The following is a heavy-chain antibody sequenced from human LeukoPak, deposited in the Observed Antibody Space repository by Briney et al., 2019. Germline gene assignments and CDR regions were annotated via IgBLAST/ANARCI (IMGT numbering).Heavy chain of an antibody. J-gene: IGHJ3*02. D-gene: IGHD6-19*01. CDR3: ARDPPVAGSLLDI. Sequence: GGSLRLSCAASGFTFSSYGMHWVRQAPGKGLEWVAVIWYDGSNKYYADSVKGRFTISRDNSKNTLYLQMNSLRAEDTAVYYCARDPPVAGSLLDIWGQGTMVTVSS. V-gene: IGHV3-33*01. CDR1: GFTFSSYG. CDR2: IWYDGSNK.